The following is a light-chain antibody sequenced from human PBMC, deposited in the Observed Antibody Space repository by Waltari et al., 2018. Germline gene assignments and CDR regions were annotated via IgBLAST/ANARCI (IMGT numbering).Light chain of an antibody. CDR3: LHYNSYPRT. Sequence: IQMTQSPSTLSASVGDRVTITCRASQRISSWLAWYQQKPGKAPKLLIYKASSLETGVPSRFSGSGSGTEFTLTISSLQPDDFATYYCLHYNSYPRTFGQGTKVEIK. CDR1: QRISSW. CDR2: KAS. V-gene: IGKV1-5*03. J-gene: IGKJ1*01.